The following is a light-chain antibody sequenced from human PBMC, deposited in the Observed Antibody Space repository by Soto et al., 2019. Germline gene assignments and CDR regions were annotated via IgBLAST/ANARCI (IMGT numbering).Light chain of an antibody. CDR3: QQRSNFPT. CDR1: QSVTTR. J-gene: IGKJ5*01. CDR2: GAY. Sequence: IVLTQSPGTLSLSPGERVTLSCRASQSVTTRLAWYQHKPGQAPRLLIYGAYTRATGIPARFSGSGSGTDFTLTISSLEPEDFAVYYCQQRSNFPTFGQGTRLEIK. V-gene: IGKV3-11*01.